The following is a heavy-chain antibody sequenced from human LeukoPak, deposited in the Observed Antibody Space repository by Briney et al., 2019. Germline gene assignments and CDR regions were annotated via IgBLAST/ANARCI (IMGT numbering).Heavy chain of an antibody. CDR2: INHSGST. V-gene: IGHV4-34*09. Sequence: SETLSLTCAVYGGSFSGYYWSWIRQPPGKGLEWIGEINHSGSTNYNPSLKSRVTISVDTSKNQFSLKLSSVTAADTAVYYCARVSGLVVYACVDYWGQGTLVTVSS. CDR1: GGSFSGYY. CDR3: ARVSGLVVYACVDY. J-gene: IGHJ4*02. D-gene: IGHD2-8*02.